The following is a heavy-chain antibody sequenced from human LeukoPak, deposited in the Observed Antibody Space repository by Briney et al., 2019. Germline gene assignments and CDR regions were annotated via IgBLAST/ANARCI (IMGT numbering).Heavy chain of an antibody. D-gene: IGHD3-10*01. CDR1: GYMFSDYY. V-gene: IGHV3-11*04. CDR3: ATYGSGSGTFFDS. CDR2: IRHSGSTI. J-gene: IGHJ4*01. Sequence: GGSLRLSCAASGYMFSDYYMSWIRQAPEKGLEWLSYIRHSGSTIYYADSVKGRFTVSRDNAKSSLYPQMNNLRAEDTALYYCATYGSGSGTFFDSWGQGTLVTVSS.